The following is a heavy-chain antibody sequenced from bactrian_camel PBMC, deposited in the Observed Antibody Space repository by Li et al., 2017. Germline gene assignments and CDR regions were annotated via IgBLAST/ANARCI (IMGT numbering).Heavy chain of an antibody. J-gene: IGHJ4*01. V-gene: IGHV3S61*01. CDR1: GLVYPFWS. Sequence: VQLVESGRGSVQAGGSLTLSCAASGLVYPFWSMAWFRQAPGKEREGVARIDSRGTTEYVDSVKGRFTVFKGNAGKTLYLQMNSLRPEVTAMYYCAAVAEGRTVEGGVSLWTLFESGYWGQGTQVTVS. CDR2: IDSRGTT. D-gene: IGHD3*01. CDR3: AAVAEGRTVEGGVSLWTLFESGY.